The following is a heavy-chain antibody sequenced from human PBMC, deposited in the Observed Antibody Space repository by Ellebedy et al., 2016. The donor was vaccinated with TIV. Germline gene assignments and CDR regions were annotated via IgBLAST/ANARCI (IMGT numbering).Heavy chain of an antibody. V-gene: IGHV3-74*01. CDR3: ATNKDYIMGY. Sequence: GESLKISCEASGFTFSNHWMHWVRQAPGKGLVWVSRINTDGTTTTYADSVKGRFTISRDNAKNTLYLQMNSLRAEDTAVYYCATNKDYIMGYWGQGTLVTVSS. D-gene: IGHD4-11*01. J-gene: IGHJ4*02. CDR2: INTDGTTT. CDR1: GFTFSNHW.